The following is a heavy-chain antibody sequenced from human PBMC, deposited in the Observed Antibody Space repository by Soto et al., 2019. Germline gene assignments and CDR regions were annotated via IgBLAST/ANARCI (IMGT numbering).Heavy chain of an antibody. CDR1: GYTFTSYD. CDR3: ARGYQPLYYYYYYGMDV. V-gene: IGHV1-8*01. D-gene: IGHD2-2*01. CDR2: MNPNSGNT. J-gene: IGHJ6*02. Sequence: QVQLVQSGAEVKKPGASVKVSCKASGYTFTSYDINWVRQATGQGLEWMGWMNPNSGNTGYAQKFQGRVTMTRNTSISTAYMELSSLRSEDTAVYYCARGYQPLYYYYYYGMDVWGQGTTVTVSS.